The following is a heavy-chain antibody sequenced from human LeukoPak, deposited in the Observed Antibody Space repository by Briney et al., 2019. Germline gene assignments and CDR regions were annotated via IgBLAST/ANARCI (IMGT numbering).Heavy chain of an antibody. V-gene: IGHV3-43*02. Sequence: PGGSLRLSCAASGFTFDEFGMHWVRQAPGKGLEWVSFVSGDGGRTDYADSVKGRFTISRDNRKNSLYLRMDSLTAEDTAFYFCARDRMSRAPTYFHHWGQGTLVTVSA. CDR1: GFTFDEFG. D-gene: IGHD2-2*01. CDR3: ARDRMSRAPTYFHH. J-gene: IGHJ1*01. CDR2: VSGDGGRT.